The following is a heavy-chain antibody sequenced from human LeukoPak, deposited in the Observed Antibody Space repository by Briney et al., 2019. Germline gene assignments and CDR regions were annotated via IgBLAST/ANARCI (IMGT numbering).Heavy chain of an antibody. CDR2: INHSGST. D-gene: IGHD3-10*01. CDR1: GGSFSGYY. V-gene: IGHV4-34*01. J-gene: IGHJ4*02. Sequence: SETLSLTCAVYGGSFSGYYWSWIRQPPGKGLEWIGEINHSGSTNYNPSPKSRVTISVDTSKNQFSPKLSSVTAADTAVYYCARGRHPYYYGSGRRYFDYWGQGTLVTVSS. CDR3: ARGRHPYYYGSGRRYFDY.